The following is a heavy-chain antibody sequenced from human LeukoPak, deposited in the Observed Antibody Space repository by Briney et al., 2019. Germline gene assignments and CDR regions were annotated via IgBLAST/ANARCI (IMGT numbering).Heavy chain of an antibody. V-gene: IGHV3-30-3*01. Sequence: PGGSLRLSCAASGFTFSSYAMHWVRQAPGKGLEWVAVISYDGSNKYYADSVKGRFTISRDNSKNTLYLQMNSLRAEDTAVYYCARGSGSYYALDYWGQGTLVTVSS. CDR2: ISYDGSNK. J-gene: IGHJ4*02. CDR3: ARGSGSYYALDY. D-gene: IGHD1-26*01. CDR1: GFTFSSYA.